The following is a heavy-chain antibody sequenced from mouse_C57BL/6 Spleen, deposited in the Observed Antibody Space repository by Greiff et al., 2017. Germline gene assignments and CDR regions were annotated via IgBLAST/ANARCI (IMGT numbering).Heavy chain of an antibody. CDR1: GYTFTDYY. Sequence: VQLQQSGPELVKPGASVKISCKASGYTFTDYYMNWVKQSHGKSLEWIGDINPNNGGTSYNQKFKGKATLTVDKSSSTAYMELRSLTSEDPAVYYCARTSYYAMDYWGQGTSVTVSS. J-gene: IGHJ4*01. V-gene: IGHV1-26*01. CDR2: INPNNGGT. CDR3: ARTSYYAMDY.